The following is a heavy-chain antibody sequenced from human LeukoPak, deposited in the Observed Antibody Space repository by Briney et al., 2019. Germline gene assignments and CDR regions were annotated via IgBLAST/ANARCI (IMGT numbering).Heavy chain of an antibody. Sequence: GASVKVSCKASGYTFTGYYMHWVRQAPGQGLEWMGRINPNSGGTNYAQKFQGRVTMTRNTSISTAYMELSRLRSDDTAVYYCARQVGAIANYYYCYYMDVWGKGTTVTASS. D-gene: IGHD1-26*01. CDR3: ARQVGAIANYYYCYYMDV. V-gene: IGHV1-2*06. J-gene: IGHJ6*03. CDR1: GYTFTGYY. CDR2: INPNSGGT.